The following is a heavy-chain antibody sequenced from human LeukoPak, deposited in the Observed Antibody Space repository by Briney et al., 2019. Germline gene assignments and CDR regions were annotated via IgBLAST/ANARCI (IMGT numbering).Heavy chain of an antibody. CDR2: ISSSSSYI. J-gene: IGHJ4*02. V-gene: IGHV3-21*01. Sequence: GGSLRLSCAASGFTFSSYCMNWVRQAPGKGLEWVSFISSSSSYIYYADSVKGRFTISRDNAKNSLYLQMNSLRAEDTAVYYCAKDLHYGSADYWGQGTLVTVSS. CDR3: AKDLHYGSADY. D-gene: IGHD3-10*01. CDR1: GFTFSSYC.